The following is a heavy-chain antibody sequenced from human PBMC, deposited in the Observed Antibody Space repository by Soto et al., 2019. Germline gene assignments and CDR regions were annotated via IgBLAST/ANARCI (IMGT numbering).Heavy chain of an antibody. CDR1: GGSISSCSYY. J-gene: IGHJ4*02. D-gene: IGHD3-22*01. Sequence: QMQLQESGPGLVKPSETLSLTCTVSGGSISSCSYYWGWIRQPPGQGLEWLGTTYSLRNTYYNPSLKSRVRISLDKSQSQVFLKLSSVTAPDSAVYYCARQIYDSSCYSYAYWGQGTLVTLSS. CDR2: TYSLRNT. CDR3: ARQIYDSSCYSYAY. V-gene: IGHV4-39*01.